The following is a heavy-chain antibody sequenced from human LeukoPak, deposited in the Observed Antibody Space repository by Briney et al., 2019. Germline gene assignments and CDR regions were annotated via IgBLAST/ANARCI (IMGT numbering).Heavy chain of an antibody. D-gene: IGHD3-10*01. CDR3: ARSDYFHN. J-gene: IGHJ3*01. CDR2: SKYDGSTK. Sequence: GGSLRLSCEASGFSLSGSWMHWVRQAPGKGLMWVSQSKYDGSTKSYAASVRGRFTITRDNAKNTLYLHMDSLRAEDTAVYYCARSDYFHNWGQGTMVVVSA. V-gene: IGHV3-74*01. CDR1: GFSLSGSW.